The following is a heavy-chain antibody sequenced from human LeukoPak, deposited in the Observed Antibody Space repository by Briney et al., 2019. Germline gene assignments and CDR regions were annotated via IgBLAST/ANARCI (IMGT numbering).Heavy chain of an antibody. J-gene: IGHJ4*02. CDR3: ARDPTPPGSIQLWFDAPYYFDY. Sequence: ASVKVPCKAAGGTFSSYGISWVRQAPGQGLEWMGRIIPIFGIANYAQKFQGRVTITADKSTSTAYMELGSLRSEDTAVYYCARDPTPPGSIQLWFDAPYYFDYWGQGTLVTVSS. V-gene: IGHV1-69*04. CDR2: IIPIFGIA. D-gene: IGHD5-18*01. CDR1: GGTFSSYG.